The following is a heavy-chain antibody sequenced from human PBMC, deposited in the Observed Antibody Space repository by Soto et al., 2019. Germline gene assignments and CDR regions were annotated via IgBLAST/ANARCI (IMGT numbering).Heavy chain of an antibody. Sequence: TLSLTCTVSGGSISSYYWSWIRQPPGKGLEWIGYIYYSGSTNYNPSLKSRVTISVDTSKNQFSLKLSSVTAADTAVYYCARARIAVAGTDHYFDYWGQGTLVTVSS. CDR3: ARARIAVAGTDHYFDY. J-gene: IGHJ4*02. D-gene: IGHD6-19*01. CDR1: GGSISSYY. CDR2: IYYSGST. V-gene: IGHV4-59*01.